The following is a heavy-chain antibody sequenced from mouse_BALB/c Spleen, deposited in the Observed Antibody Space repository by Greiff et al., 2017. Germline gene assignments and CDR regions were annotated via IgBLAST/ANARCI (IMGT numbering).Heavy chain of an antibody. D-gene: IGHD2-4*01. CDR1: GYTFTSYW. CDR3: ARSPRSTMITTAWFAY. CDR2: INPSTGYT. Sequence: VQLQQSGAELAKPGASVKMSCKASGYTFTSYWMHWVRQRPGQGLEWIGYINPSTGYTEYNQKFKDKATLTADKSSSTAYMQLSSLTSEDSAVYYCARSPRSTMITTAWFAYWGQGTLVTVSA. J-gene: IGHJ3*01. V-gene: IGHV1-7*01.